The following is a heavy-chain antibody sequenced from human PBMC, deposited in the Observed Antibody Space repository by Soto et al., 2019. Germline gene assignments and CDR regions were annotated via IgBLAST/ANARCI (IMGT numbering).Heavy chain of an antibody. J-gene: IGHJ4*02. CDR1: GFTFSSYG. Sequence: PGGSLRLSCAASGFTFSSYGMHWVRQAPGKGLEWVAVISYDGSNKYYADSVTGRFTISRDNSKNTLYLQMNSVRAEDTAVYYCAKAGARTYFDYWGQGTLVTVSS. V-gene: IGHV3-30*18. CDR3: AKAGARTYFDY. CDR2: ISYDGSNK.